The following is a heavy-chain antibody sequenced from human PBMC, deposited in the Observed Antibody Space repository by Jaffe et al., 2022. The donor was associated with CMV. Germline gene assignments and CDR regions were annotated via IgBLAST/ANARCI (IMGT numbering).Heavy chain of an antibody. CDR1: GGSISSSSYY. D-gene: IGHD5-18*01. V-gene: IGHV4-39*01. CDR2: IYYSGST. J-gene: IGHJ4*02. CDR3: ARLCVDTAMVYSTFDY. Sequence: QLQLQESGPGLVKPSETLSLTCTVSGGSISSSSYYWGWIRQPPGKGLEWIGSIYYSGSTYYNPSLKSRVTISVDTSKNQFSLKLSSVTAADTAVYYCARLCVDTAMVYSTFDYWGQGTLVTVSS.